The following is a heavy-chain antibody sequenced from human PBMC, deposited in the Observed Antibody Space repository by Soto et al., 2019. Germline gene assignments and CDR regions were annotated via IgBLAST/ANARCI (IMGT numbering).Heavy chain of an antibody. V-gene: IGHV1-18*01. Sequence: ASVKVSCKASGYTFSTFGIAWVRQAPGQGLEWLGWSSTENGDTNYAQNVQGRITMTTDTSASTAYMELGSLTSDDTAVYYCARDWRSYVLPDYWGQGTLVTVSS. J-gene: IGHJ4*02. CDR3: ARDWRSYVLPDY. D-gene: IGHD1-26*01. CDR2: SSTENGDT. CDR1: GYTFSTFG.